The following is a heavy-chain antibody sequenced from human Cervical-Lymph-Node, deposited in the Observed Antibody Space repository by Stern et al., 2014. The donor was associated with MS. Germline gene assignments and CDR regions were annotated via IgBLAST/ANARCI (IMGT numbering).Heavy chain of an antibody. CDR1: ENTFTGYY. V-gene: IGHV1-2*02. Sequence: VQLVESGAEVKKPGASVKVTCKASENTFTGYYIHWVRQAPGPGLEWMGWINPNSGATNYAQRFQDRVSLTSDTSNTLAYMELDRLTSDDTAVYYCARISLGSGIDYWGQGSLVTVSS. CDR2: INPNSGAT. D-gene: IGHD1-26*01. CDR3: ARISLGSGIDY. J-gene: IGHJ4*02.